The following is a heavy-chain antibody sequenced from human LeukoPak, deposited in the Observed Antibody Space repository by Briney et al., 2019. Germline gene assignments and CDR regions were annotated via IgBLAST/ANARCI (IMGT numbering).Heavy chain of an antibody. CDR1: GYSFTSYW. J-gene: IGHJ4*02. CDR2: IYPGDSDT. Sequence: GESLKISCKGSGYSFTSYWIGWVRQMPGKGLEWMGIIYPGDSDTRYSPSFQGQVTISADKSISTAYLQWSSLRASDTAMYYCARRYCSSTTCRGDFDFWGQGTLVTVSS. D-gene: IGHD2-2*01. CDR3: ARRYCSSTTCRGDFDF. V-gene: IGHV5-51*01.